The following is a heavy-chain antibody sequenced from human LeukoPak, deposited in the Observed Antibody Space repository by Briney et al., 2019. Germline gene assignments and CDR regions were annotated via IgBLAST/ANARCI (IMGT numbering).Heavy chain of an antibody. D-gene: IGHD2-2*01. CDR1: GYTFTSYG. J-gene: IGHJ5*02. Sequence: GASVKVSCKASGYTFTSYGISWVRQAPGQGLEWMGWISAYNGNTNYAQKLQGRVTMTTDTSTSTAYMELRSLRSDDTAVYYCARGVYQLPSGSWFDPWGQGTLVTVSS. CDR3: ARGVYQLPSGSWFDP. V-gene: IGHV1-18*01. CDR2: ISAYNGNT.